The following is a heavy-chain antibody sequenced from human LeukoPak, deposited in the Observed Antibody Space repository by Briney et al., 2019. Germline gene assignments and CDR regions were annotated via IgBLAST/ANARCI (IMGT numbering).Heavy chain of an antibody. V-gene: IGHV1-69*04. CDR2: IIPILGIA. D-gene: IGHD5-12*01. CDR1: GGTFSSYA. Sequence: ASVKVSCKASGGTFSSYAISWVRQAPGQGLEWMGRIIPILGIANYAQKFQGRVTITADKSTSTAYMELSSLRSEDTAVCYCAGTVATIAGYYYGMDVWGQGTTVTVSS. J-gene: IGHJ6*02. CDR3: AGTVATIAGYYYGMDV.